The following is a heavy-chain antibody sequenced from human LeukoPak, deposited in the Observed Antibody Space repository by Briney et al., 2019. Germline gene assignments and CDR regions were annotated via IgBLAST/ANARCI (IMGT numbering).Heavy chain of an antibody. Sequence: ASVKVSCKASGYTFTGYYMHWVRQAPGQGLEWMGWINPNSGGTNYAQKFQGRVTMTRDTSISTAYMELSRLRSDDTAVYYCARSFGVTHYYYYYYYMDVWGKGTTVTVSS. J-gene: IGHJ6*03. D-gene: IGHD4-23*01. V-gene: IGHV1-2*02. CDR2: INPNSGGT. CDR3: ARSFGVTHYYYYYYYMDV. CDR1: GYTFTGYY.